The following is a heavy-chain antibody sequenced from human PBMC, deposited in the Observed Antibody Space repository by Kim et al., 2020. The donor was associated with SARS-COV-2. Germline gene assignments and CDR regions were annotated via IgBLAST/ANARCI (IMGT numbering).Heavy chain of an antibody. D-gene: IGHD3-9*01. CDR1: GYSISSGYY. CDR3: ARESYDILTGRGAFDI. J-gene: IGHJ3*02. Sequence: SETLSLTCTVSGYSISSGYYWGWIRQPPGKGLEWIGSIYHSGSTYYNPSLKSRVTISVDTSKNQFSLKLSSVTAADTAVYYCARESYDILTGRGAFDIWG. V-gene: IGHV4-38-2*02. CDR2: IYHSGST.